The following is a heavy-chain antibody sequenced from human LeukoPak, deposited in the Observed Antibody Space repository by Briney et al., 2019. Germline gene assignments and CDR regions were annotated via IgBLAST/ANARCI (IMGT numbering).Heavy chain of an antibody. CDR1: GGTFSSYA. D-gene: IGHD3-3*01. J-gene: IGHJ4*02. CDR2: IIPIFGTA. V-gene: IGHV1-69*13. CDR3: AREFSGADGDFWSGYYEVYFDY. Sequence: ASLKVSCKASGGTFSSYAISWVRQAPGQRLEWMGGIIPIFGTANYAQKFQGRVTITADESTSTAYVELSSLRSEDTAVYYCAREFSGADGDFWSGYYEVYFDYWGQGTLVTVSS.